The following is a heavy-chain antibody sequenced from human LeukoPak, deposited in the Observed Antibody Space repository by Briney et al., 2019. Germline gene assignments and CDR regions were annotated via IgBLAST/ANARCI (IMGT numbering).Heavy chain of an antibody. V-gene: IGHV4-39*01. CDR3: ARPRYDSSGYGFDY. D-gene: IGHD3-22*01. CDR1: GGSISSSSYY. CDR2: IYYSGST. Sequence: PSETLSLTCTVSGGSISSSSYYWGWIRQPPGKGLEWIGSIYYSGSTYYNPSLKSRVTISVDTSKSQFSLKLSSVTAADTAVYYCARPRYDSSGYGFDYWGQGTLVTVSS. J-gene: IGHJ4*02.